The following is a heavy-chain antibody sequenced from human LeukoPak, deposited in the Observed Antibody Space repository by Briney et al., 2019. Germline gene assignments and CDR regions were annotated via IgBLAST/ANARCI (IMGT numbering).Heavy chain of an antibody. D-gene: IGHD3-22*01. CDR2: INPNSGGT. Sequence: ASVKASCKASGYTFTGYYMHWVRQAPGQGLEWMGWINPNSGGTNYAQKFQGRVTMTRDTSISTAYMELSRLRSDDTAVYYCVTSIYDSKSRAFDIWGQGTMVTVSS. CDR1: GYTFTGYY. J-gene: IGHJ3*02. V-gene: IGHV1-2*02. CDR3: VTSIYDSKSRAFDI.